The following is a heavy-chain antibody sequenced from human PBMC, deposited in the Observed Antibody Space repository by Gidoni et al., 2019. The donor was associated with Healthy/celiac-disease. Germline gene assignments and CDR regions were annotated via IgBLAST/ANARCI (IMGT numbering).Heavy chain of an antibody. D-gene: IGHD3-10*01. CDR1: GYSFTTYG. CDR3: ARPKGDYYGSGDETGMDV. Sequence: QVQLVQSGHEVKQPGASVKVSCKASGYSFTTYGMNWVPQAPGQGLEWMGWFNTYTGNPTYAQGFTGRFVFSMDTSASTAYLQISSLKAEDMAMYYCARPKGDYYGSGDETGMDVWGQGTTVTVSS. CDR2: FNTYTGNP. J-gene: IGHJ6*02. V-gene: IGHV7-4-1*02.